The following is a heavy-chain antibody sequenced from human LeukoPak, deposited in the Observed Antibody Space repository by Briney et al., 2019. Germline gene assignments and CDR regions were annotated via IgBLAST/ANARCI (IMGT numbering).Heavy chain of an antibody. Sequence: SETLSLTCSVSGDSMSSYYWSWIRQSAGKGLEWIGRVYASGGTRYNPSLKSRVTMSVDTSKNQFSLKLTSVTAADTAVYYCTRTTGFAVAGGYYFDYWGQGILVTVSS. CDR2: VYASGGT. J-gene: IGHJ4*02. V-gene: IGHV4-4*07. D-gene: IGHD6-19*01. CDR1: GDSMSSYY. CDR3: TRTTGFAVAGGYYFDY.